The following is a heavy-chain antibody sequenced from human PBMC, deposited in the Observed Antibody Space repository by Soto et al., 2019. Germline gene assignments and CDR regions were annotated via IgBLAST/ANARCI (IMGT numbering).Heavy chain of an antibody. CDR2: IGTAGDT. CDR1: GFTFSSYD. CDR3: ARGASSGSSGWYYYYYYGMDV. J-gene: IGHJ6*02. D-gene: IGHD6-19*01. Sequence: GGSLRLSCAASGFTFSSYDMHWVRQATGKGLEWVSAIGTAGDTYYPGSVKGRFTISRENAKNSLYLQMNSLRAGDTAVYYCARGASSGSSGWYYYYYYGMDVWGQGTTVTVSS. V-gene: IGHV3-13*01.